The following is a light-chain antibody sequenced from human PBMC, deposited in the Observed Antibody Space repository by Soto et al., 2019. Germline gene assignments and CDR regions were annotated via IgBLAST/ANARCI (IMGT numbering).Light chain of an antibody. CDR2: EVS. Sequence: QSALTQPASVSGSPGQSITISCTGTSSDIGGYNHVSWYQHHPGKAPKLMIYEVSNRPSGVSNRFSGSKSGNTASLTISGLQTEDEADYYCCSYRDSGTPWVFGGGTKLTVL. V-gene: IGLV2-14*01. CDR1: SSDIGGYNH. CDR3: CSYRDSGTPWV. J-gene: IGLJ3*02.